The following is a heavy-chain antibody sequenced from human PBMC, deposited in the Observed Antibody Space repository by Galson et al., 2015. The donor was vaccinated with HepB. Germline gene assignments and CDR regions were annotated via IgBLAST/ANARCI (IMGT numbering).Heavy chain of an antibody. CDR3: ARVGVPPGAVDI. CDR2: INSDGSGT. J-gene: IGHJ3*02. V-gene: IGHV3-74*01. Sequence: RLSCAASGFTFSSYSRHWVRQAPGTGLVWVSRINSDGSGTRYADSVKGRFTISRDNAQNTLYLQLDSLSAEDTAVYYCARVGVPPGAVDIWGQGTMVTVSS. CDR1: GFTFSSYS.